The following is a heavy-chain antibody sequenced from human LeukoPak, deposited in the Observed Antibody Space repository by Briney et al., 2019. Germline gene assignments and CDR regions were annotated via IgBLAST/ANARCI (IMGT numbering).Heavy chain of an antibody. J-gene: IGHJ4*02. CDR3: ARWYSSSWYQAPSFDY. Sequence: PGGSLRLSCAASGFTFSSYGMHWVRQAPGKGLEWVSYISSSSSTIYYADSVKGRFTISRDNAKNSLYLQMNSLRAEDTAVYYCARWYSSSWYQAPSFDYWGQGTLVTVSS. V-gene: IGHV3-48*01. CDR2: ISSSSSTI. D-gene: IGHD6-13*01. CDR1: GFTFSSYG.